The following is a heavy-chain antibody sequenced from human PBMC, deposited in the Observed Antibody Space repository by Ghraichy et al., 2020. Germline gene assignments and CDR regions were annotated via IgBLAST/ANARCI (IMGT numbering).Heavy chain of an antibody. CDR1: GFTFSSYG. V-gene: IGHV3-33*01. D-gene: IGHD2-2*01. Sequence: GGSLRLSCAASGFTFSSYGMHWVRQAPGKGLEWVAVIWYDGSNKYYADSVKGRFTISRDNSKNTLYLQMNSLRAEDTAVYYCARDALYYARPYGMDVWGQGTTVTVSS. J-gene: IGHJ6*02. CDR3: ARDALYYARPYGMDV. CDR2: IWYDGSNK.